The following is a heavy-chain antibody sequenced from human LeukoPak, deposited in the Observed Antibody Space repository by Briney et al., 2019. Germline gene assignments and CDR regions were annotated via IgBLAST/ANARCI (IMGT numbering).Heavy chain of an antibody. CDR3: ARDRDTIPTNAFDI. CDR1: GYTFTGYY. Sequence: ASVKVSCKASGYTFTGYYMHWVRQAPGQGLEWMGWINPNSGGTNYAQKFQGRVTMTRDTSISTAYMELSRLRSDDTAVYYCARDRDTIPTNAFDIWGQGTMVTVSS. V-gene: IGHV1-2*02. D-gene: IGHD3-9*01. J-gene: IGHJ3*02. CDR2: INPNSGGT.